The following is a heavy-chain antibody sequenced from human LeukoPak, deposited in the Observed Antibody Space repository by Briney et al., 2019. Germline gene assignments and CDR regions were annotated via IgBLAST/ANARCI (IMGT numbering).Heavy chain of an antibody. J-gene: IGHJ6*02. V-gene: IGHV3-30-3*02. CDR2: ISYDGSNK. Sequence: GGSLRLSCAASGFIFSSYVMHWVRQAPGKGLEWVAVISYDGSNKYYADSVMGRFTISRDNSKNPLYLQMGSLRAEDMAVYYCAKSSSTTNEYCGMDVWGQGTTVTVSS. CDR3: AKSSSTTNEYCGMDV. CDR1: GFIFSSYV. D-gene: IGHD2/OR15-2a*01.